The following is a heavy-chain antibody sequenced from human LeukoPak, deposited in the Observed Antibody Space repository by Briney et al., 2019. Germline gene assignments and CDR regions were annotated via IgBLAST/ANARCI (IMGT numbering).Heavy chain of an antibody. V-gene: IGHV3-23*01. CDR3: AKGESTAAGIWAY. J-gene: IGHJ4*02. D-gene: IGHD6-13*01. CDR1: GLTFSSYA. CDR2: LSGSGGST. Sequence: GGSLRLSCAGSGLTFSSYAMTWVRQAPGKGLEWVSALSGSGGSTYYADSVKGRFTISRDNSKNTLYLQMNSLRADDTAVYYCAKGESTAAGIWAYWGQGTLVTVSS.